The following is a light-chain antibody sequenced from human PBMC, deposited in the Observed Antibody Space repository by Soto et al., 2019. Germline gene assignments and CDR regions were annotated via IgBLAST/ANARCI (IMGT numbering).Light chain of an antibody. Sequence: DIQMTQSPSSLSASVGDRVTITCRASQSISTDLNWYQQRPGKAPKLLIYLTSNLQSGVPSRFSGGGSGTDFTFTISSLQPEDFATYYCQQYNSYPYTLGQGTKVDI. J-gene: IGKJ2*01. CDR1: QSISTD. V-gene: IGKV1-39*01. CDR2: LTS. CDR3: QQYNSYPYT.